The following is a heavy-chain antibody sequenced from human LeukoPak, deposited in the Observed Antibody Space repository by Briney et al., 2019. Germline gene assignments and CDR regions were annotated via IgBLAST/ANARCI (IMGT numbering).Heavy chain of an antibody. Sequence: SETLSLTCTVSGGPISSYYWSWIRQPPGKGLEWIGYIYYSGSTNYNPSLKSRVTISVDTSKNQFSLKLSSVTAADTAVYYCASEDLAVAGNFYYWGQGALVTVSS. V-gene: IGHV4-59*01. CDR3: ASEDLAVAGNFYY. CDR1: GGPISSYY. D-gene: IGHD6-19*01. CDR2: IYYSGST. J-gene: IGHJ4*02.